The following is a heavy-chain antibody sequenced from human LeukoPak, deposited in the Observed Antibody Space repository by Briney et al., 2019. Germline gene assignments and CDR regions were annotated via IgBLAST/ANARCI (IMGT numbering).Heavy chain of an antibody. CDR1: GYTFTSYG. Sequence: ASVKVSCKASGYTFTSYGISWVRQAPGQGPEWMGWISAYNGNTNYAQKLQGRVTMTTDTSTSTAYMELRSLRSDDTAVYYCARDQYYYDSSGYPFDYWGQGTLVTVSS. CDR3: ARDQYYYDSSGYPFDY. CDR2: ISAYNGNT. D-gene: IGHD3-22*01. V-gene: IGHV1-18*01. J-gene: IGHJ4*02.